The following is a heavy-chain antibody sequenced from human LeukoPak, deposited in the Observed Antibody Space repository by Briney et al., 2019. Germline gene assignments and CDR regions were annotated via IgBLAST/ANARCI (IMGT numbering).Heavy chain of an antibody. CDR2: IYHSGST. J-gene: IGHJ4*02. CDR3: ARVRRSPGATPADFDY. Sequence: SETLSLTCTVSSYSISSGYYWGWIRQPPGKGLEWIGSIYHSGSTYYNPSLKSRVTISVDTSKNQFSLKLSSVTAADTAVYYCARVRRSPGATPADFDYWGQGTLVTVSS. CDR1: SYSISSGYY. V-gene: IGHV4-38-2*02. D-gene: IGHD1-26*01.